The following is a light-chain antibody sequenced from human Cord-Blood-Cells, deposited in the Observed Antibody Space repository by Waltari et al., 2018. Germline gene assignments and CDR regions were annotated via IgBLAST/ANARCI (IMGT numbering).Light chain of an antibody. Sequence: QSALTQPAPVSGSPGQSITIPCTGTRSDVGGYTYVSWYQQHPGKAPKLMIYEVSNRPSGVSNRFSGSKSGNTASLTISGLQAEDEADYYCSSYTSSSTLVFGTGTKVTVL. CDR3: SSYTSSSTLV. J-gene: IGLJ1*01. V-gene: IGLV2-14*01. CDR2: EVS. CDR1: RSDVGGYTY.